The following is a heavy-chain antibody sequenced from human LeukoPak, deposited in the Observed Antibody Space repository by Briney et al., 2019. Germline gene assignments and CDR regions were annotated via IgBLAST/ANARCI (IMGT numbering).Heavy chain of an antibody. CDR3: ASDQTDLRYFDWSQSLDY. D-gene: IGHD3-9*01. CDR2: ISAYNGNT. J-gene: IGHJ4*02. CDR1: GYTFTSYG. Sequence: ASVKVSCKASGYTFTSYGISWVRQAPGQGLEWMGWISAYNGNTNYAQKLQGRVTMTTDTSTSTAYMELRSLRSDDTAVYYCASDQTDLRYFDWSQSLDYWGQGTLVTVSS. V-gene: IGHV1-18*01.